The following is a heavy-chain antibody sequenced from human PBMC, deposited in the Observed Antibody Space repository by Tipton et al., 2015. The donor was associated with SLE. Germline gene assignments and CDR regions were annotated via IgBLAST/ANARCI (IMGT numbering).Heavy chain of an antibody. V-gene: IGHV4-61*05. CDR1: GGSIRSSSYY. Sequence: TLSLTCTVSGGSIRSSSYYWGCIRQPPGKGLEWIGYISTSGSTNSNPSLKSRVTISVDTSKNQFSLKLTSVTAADTAVYYCARRAVPGDWYFDLWGRGTLVTVSS. CDR3: ARRAVPGDWYFDL. J-gene: IGHJ2*01. CDR2: ISTSGST. D-gene: IGHD6-19*01.